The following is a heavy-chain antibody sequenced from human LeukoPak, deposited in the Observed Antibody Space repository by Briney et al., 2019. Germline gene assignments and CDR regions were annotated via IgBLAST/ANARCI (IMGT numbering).Heavy chain of an antibody. V-gene: IGHV3-66*02. CDR1: GFTFSSYW. CDR3: ARPEYSSSGFLY. Sequence: GGSLRLSCAAPGFTFSSYWMSWVRQAPGKGLEWVSVIYSGGNTYYADSVKGRFTISRDNSKNTLYLQMNSLRAEDTAVYYCARPEYSSSGFLYWGQGTLVTVSS. D-gene: IGHD6-6*01. J-gene: IGHJ4*02. CDR2: IYSGGNT.